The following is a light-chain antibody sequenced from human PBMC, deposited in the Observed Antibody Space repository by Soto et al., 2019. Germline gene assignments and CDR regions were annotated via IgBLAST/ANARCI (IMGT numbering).Light chain of an antibody. J-gene: IGKJ2*01. CDR1: QSVSSSY. CDR3: QQFGSSPYT. Sequence: EIVLTQSPGTLSLSPGERATLSCRASQSVSSSYLAWYQQKPGQAPRLLIYAASSRATGIPDTFSGSGSGTDFTLTISRLEPEDFAVYYCQQFGSSPYTFGQGTKLEIK. CDR2: AAS. V-gene: IGKV3-20*01.